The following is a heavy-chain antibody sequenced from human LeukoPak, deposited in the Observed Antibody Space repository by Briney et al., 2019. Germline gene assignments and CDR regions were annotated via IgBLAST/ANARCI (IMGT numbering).Heavy chain of an antibody. CDR3: ADSSGYPGDDVFDS. CDR1: RASFNGSDYC. D-gene: IGHD3-22*01. Sequence: PSETLSLTCSVSRASFNGSDYCWGWVRQPPGKGLEWIGTIYYRGNTYYNPSLTSRVTISADTSKMQFSLKLTSATAADTAVYYCADSSGYPGDDVFDSWGRGTLVTVSS. J-gene: IGHJ3*02. CDR2: IYYRGNT. V-gene: IGHV4-39*01.